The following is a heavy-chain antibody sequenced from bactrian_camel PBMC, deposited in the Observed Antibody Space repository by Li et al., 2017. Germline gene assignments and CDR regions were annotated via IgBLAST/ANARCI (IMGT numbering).Heavy chain of an antibody. CDR2: IYVGGST. Sequence: VQLVESGGGSVQPGGSLRLACEVSGFPINKSCVGWFRHVHGKEREDVAVIYVGGSTYYDDSVKGRFTISRDNAKSTVYLQMSSLKSEDTALYYCATRIGDCAYYTPDGCYSDRGQGTQVTVS. D-gene: IGHD3*01. J-gene: IGHJ4*01. V-gene: IGHV3S67*01. CDR1: GFPINKSC.